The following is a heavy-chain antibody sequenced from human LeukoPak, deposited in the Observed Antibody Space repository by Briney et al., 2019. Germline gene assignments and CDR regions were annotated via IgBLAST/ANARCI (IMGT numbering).Heavy chain of an antibody. Sequence: GGPLRLSCSASGFTFRGYAMHWVRQAPGKGLGYVSAISSNGDNTYYADSVKGRFTISRDNSKNTLYLQMSSLRAEDTAVYYCVKDTVAGTPTYYFDYWGQGTLSPSPQ. V-gene: IGHV3-64D*06. CDR3: VKDTVAGTPTYYFDY. CDR1: GFTFRGYA. CDR2: ISSNGDNT. D-gene: IGHD6-19*01. J-gene: IGHJ4*02.